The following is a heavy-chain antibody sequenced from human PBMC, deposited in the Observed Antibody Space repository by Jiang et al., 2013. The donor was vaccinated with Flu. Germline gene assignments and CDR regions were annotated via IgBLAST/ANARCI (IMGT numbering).Heavy chain of an antibody. D-gene: IGHD6-13*01. CDR1: GFTFSSYG. V-gene: IGHV3-33*01. CDR3: AREKTAAGMGYYGMDV. CDR2: IWYDGSNK. Sequence: VQLLESGGGVVQPGRSLRLSCAASGFTFSSYGMHWVRQAPGKGLEWVAVIWYDGSNKYYADSVKGRFTISRDNSKNTLYLQMNSLRAEDTAVYYCAREKTAAGMGYYGMDVWGQGTTVTVSS. J-gene: IGHJ6*02.